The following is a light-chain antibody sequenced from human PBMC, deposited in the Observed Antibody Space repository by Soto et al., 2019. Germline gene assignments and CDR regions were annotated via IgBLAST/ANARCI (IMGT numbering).Light chain of an antibody. V-gene: IGKV1-5*03. CDR1: QTISSW. CDR3: QHYNSYSEA. J-gene: IGKJ1*01. CDR2: KAS. Sequence: DVHKTQSPSTPSAYVGDRVPSACPASQTISSWLAWYQQKPGTAPQLLIYKASTLKSGVPSRFSGSGSGTEFTLTISSLQPDDFATYYCQHYNSYSEAFGQGTKVDIK.